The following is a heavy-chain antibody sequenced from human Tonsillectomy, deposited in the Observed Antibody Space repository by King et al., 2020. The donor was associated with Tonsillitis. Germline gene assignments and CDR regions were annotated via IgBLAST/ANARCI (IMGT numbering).Heavy chain of an antibody. CDR3: ARDTVSSGWCPFDY. Sequence: VQLVESGAEVKKPGASVTVSCKASGYTFTSYGISWVRQAPGQGLEWMGWISAYSGHTNYAQKLQGRVTMTTDTSTSTAYMELRSLRSDDTAVYYCARDTVSSGWCPFDYWGQGTLVTVSS. D-gene: IGHD6-19*01. CDR2: ISAYSGHT. CDR1: GYTFTSYG. V-gene: IGHV1-18*01. J-gene: IGHJ4*02.